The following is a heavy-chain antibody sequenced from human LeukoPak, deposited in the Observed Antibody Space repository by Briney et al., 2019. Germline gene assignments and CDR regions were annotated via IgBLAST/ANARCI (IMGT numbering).Heavy chain of an antibody. J-gene: IGHJ5*02. CDR1: GFTFSSYG. D-gene: IGHD2/OR15-2a*01. Sequence: PGGSLRLSCAASGFTFSSYGMHWVRQAPGKGLDWVAFIRYDGSNKYYADSVKGRFTISRDNSKNTLYLQMNSLRAEDTAVYYCAKFLISSNWFDPWGQGTLVTVSS. CDR3: AKFLISSNWFDP. CDR2: IRYDGSNK. V-gene: IGHV3-30*02.